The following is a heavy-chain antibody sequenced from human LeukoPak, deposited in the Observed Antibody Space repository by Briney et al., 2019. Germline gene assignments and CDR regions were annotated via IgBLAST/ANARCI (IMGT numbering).Heavy chain of an antibody. Sequence: PGGSLRLSCAASGFTFSSYAMSWVRQAPGKGLEWVSAISGSGGSTYYADSVKDRFTISRDNSKNTLYLQMNSLRAEDTALYYCARDQRRYDSSGDYDYWGQGTLVTVSS. CDR2: ISGSGGST. J-gene: IGHJ4*02. D-gene: IGHD3-22*01. CDR1: GFTFSSYA. V-gene: IGHV3-23*01. CDR3: ARDQRRYDSSGDYDY.